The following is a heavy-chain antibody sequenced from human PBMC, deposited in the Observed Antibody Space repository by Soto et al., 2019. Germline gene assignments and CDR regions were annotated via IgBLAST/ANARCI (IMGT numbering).Heavy chain of an antibody. CDR3: ARDSCSGGSCYRYYFDY. J-gene: IGHJ4*02. CDR1: GYTFTSYY. D-gene: IGHD2-15*01. V-gene: IGHV1-46*01. Sequence: ASVKVSCKASGYTFTSYYMHWVRQAPGQWLEWMGIINPSGGSTSYAQKFQGRVTMTRDTSTSTVYMELSSLRSEDTAVYYCARDSCSGGSCYRYYFDYWGQGTLVTVSS. CDR2: INPSGGST.